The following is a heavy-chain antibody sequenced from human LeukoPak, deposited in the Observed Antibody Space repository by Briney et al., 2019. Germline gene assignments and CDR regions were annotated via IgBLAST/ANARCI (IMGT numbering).Heavy chain of an antibody. CDR1: GDSVSSYSAA. CDR2: TYYRSKWYN. CDR3: ARVRYSDSSVLTRKRSYYFDY. Sequence: SQTLSLTCAISGDSVSSYSAAWNWIRQSPSRGLEWLGRTYYRSKWYNDYAVSVKSRITINPDTSKNQFSLKLSSVTAADTAVYYCARVRYSDSSVLTRKRSYYFDYWGQGTLVTVSS. D-gene: IGHD3-22*01. J-gene: IGHJ4*02. V-gene: IGHV6-1*01.